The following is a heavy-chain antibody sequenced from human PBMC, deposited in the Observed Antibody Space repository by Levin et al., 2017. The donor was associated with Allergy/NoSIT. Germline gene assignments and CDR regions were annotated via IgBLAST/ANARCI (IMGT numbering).Heavy chain of an antibody. J-gene: IGHJ4*02. D-gene: IGHD3-9*01. CDR2: ISGSGGTA. V-gene: IGHV3-23*01. CDR1: GFTFSDCA. Sequence: GGSLRLSCVASGFTFSDCAMSWVRQAPGKGLQWVSTISGSGGTAYYADSVKGRFTISRDNSKNTLDLQINSLRVEDTAIYYCAKSAGYWGYYIDYWGQGALVTVSS. CDR3: AKSAGYWGYYIDY.